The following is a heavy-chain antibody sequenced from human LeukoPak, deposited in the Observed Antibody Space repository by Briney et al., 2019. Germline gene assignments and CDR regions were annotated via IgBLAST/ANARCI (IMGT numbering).Heavy chain of an antibody. J-gene: IGHJ6*02. Sequence: PGGSLRLSCAASGFTFSYFWMHWFRQTPGKGLVWVSCTNTDGSYSSYADSVKGRFTISRDNSKNTLYLQMNSLRAEDTAVYYCAKDRAKLTMIVEWLSPYYYYYGMDVWGQGTTVTVSS. CDR1: GFTFSYFW. V-gene: IGHV3-74*01. CDR2: TNTDGSYS. D-gene: IGHD3-22*01. CDR3: AKDRAKLTMIVEWLSPYYYYYGMDV.